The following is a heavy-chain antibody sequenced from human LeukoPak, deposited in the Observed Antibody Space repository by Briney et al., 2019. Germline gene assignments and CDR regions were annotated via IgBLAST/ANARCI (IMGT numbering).Heavy chain of an antibody. J-gene: IGHJ3*02. CDR2: IKQDGSEK. D-gene: IGHD5-24*01. V-gene: IGHV3-7*01. CDR3: ARFKMGTDDAFDI. Sequence: GGSLRRSCAASGFTFSSYWMSWVRQAPGKGLEWVANIKQDGSEKYYVDSVKGRFTISRDNAKNSLYLQMNSLRAEDTAVYYCARFKMGTDDAFDIWGQGTMVTVSS. CDR1: GFTFSSYW.